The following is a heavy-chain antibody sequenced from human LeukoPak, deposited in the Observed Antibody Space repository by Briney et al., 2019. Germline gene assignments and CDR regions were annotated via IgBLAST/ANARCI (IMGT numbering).Heavy chain of an antibody. CDR3: ARGSDFFDY. V-gene: IGHV4-31*11. J-gene: IGHJ4*02. CDR1: GVSISSADFY. CDR2: IYYSGSA. Sequence: SETLSLTCAVSGVSISSADFYWGWIRQHPGKGLEWIGFIYYSGSAYYNPSLKSRVSISIDTSKNQFSLTLNSVTAADTAVYYCARGSDFFDYWGQGTLVTVSS.